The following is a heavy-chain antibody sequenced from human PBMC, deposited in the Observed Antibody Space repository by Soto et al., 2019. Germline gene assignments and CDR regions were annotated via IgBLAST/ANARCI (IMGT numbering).Heavy chain of an antibody. D-gene: IGHD3-22*01. Sequence: PSETLSLTWTVSGGSIDTYYWSWIRQPPGKGLQWIGYIYYSGSTTYSPSLKSRVTISVDRSKNQFSLKLTSVTAADTAVYYCARLGGYYQSLDTWGQGTLVTVSS. CDR3: ARLGGYYQSLDT. CDR1: GGSIDTYY. CDR2: IYYSGST. J-gene: IGHJ5*02. V-gene: IGHV4-59*08.